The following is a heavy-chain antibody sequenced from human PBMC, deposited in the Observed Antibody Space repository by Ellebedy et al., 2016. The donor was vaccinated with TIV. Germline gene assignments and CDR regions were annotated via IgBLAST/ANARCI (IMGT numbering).Heavy chain of an antibody. CDR3: ARNFYGDYDPVFDY. Sequence: GESLKISCAASGFTFSSYAMHWVRQAPGKGLEWVAVISYDGSNKYYADSVKGRFTISRDNSKNTLYLQMNSLRAEDTAVYYCARNFYGDYDPVFDYWGQGTLVTVSS. D-gene: IGHD4-17*01. J-gene: IGHJ4*02. CDR2: ISYDGSNK. V-gene: IGHV3-30-3*01. CDR1: GFTFSSYA.